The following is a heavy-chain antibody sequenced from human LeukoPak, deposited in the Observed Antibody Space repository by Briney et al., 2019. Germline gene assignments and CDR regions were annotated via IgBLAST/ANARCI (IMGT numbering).Heavy chain of an antibody. Sequence: SETLSLTCTVSGGSIISYYWTWIRQPPGKGLEWIGYIYYSGSTNYNPSLKSRVTISVDTSKNQFSLKLSSVTAADTAVYYCARHAATGTTSFLRFDPWGQGTLVTVSS. D-gene: IGHD4-17*01. CDR3: ARHAATGTTSFLRFDP. V-gene: IGHV4-59*08. CDR2: IYYSGST. CDR1: GGSIISYY. J-gene: IGHJ5*02.